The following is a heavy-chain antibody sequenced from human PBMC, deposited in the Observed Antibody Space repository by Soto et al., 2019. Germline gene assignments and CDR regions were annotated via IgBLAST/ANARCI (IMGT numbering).Heavy chain of an antibody. CDR1: GGSIHSYW. J-gene: IGHJ3*02. D-gene: IGHD3-16*01. CDR2: VYSSGTT. V-gene: IGHV4-4*07. Sequence: SATLSLTCSVPGGSIHSYWWSWIRQPAGQGLEWIGRVYSSGTTDYNPSLNSRATLSVETSKNQFSLKLSSVTAADTAVYYCARDPHYVWGSYFRPVGAFDIWGQGTMVT. CDR3: ARDPHYVWGSYFRPVGAFDI.